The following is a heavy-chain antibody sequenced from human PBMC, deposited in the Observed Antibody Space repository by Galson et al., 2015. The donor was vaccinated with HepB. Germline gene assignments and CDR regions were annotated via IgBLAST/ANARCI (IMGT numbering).Heavy chain of an antibody. CDR1: GFTFSSYW. V-gene: IGHV3-7*04. Sequence: SLRLSCAASGFTFSSYWMSWVRQAPGEGLEWVANIKQDGSEKYYVDSVKGRFTISRDNAKSSLYLQMNSLRAEDTAVYYCARGGGRRYDLVYGGRGSLVTVSS. D-gene: IGHD1-1*01. J-gene: IGHJ4*02. CDR2: IKQDGSEK. CDR3: ARGGGRRYDLVY.